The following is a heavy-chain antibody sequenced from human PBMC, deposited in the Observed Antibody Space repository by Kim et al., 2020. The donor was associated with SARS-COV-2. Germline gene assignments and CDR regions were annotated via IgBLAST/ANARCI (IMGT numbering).Heavy chain of an antibody. D-gene: IGHD3-22*01. CDR2: IYSGGST. J-gene: IGHJ3*02. Sequence: GGSLRLSCAASGFTVSSNYMSWVRQAPGKGLEWVSVIYSGGSTYYADSVKGRFTISRHNSKNTLYLQMNSLRAEDTAVYYCARVHKYYYDRSGYRDAFDIWGQGKMVTVSS. CDR1: GFTVSSNY. CDR3: ARVHKYYYDRSGYRDAFDI. V-gene: IGHV3-53*04.